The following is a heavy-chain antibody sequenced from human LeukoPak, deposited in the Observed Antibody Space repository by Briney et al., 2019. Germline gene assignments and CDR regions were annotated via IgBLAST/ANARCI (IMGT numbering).Heavy chain of an antibody. V-gene: IGHV1-3*04. J-gene: IGHJ6*02. CDR2: TSNYNGNT. D-gene: IGHD3-10*01. CDR3: ARDEVDYYGMDV. Sequence: ASVKVSCKASGYTFTRSALHWVRQAPGQRLERMGWTSNYNGNTKYSEKFQGRVTITRDTSANIVYMELNSLRSQDTGVYYCARDEVDYYGMDVWGQGTTITVSS. CDR1: GYTFTRSA.